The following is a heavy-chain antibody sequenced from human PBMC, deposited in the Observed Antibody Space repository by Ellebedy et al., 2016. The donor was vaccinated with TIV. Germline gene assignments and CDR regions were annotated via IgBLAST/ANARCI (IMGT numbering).Heavy chain of an antibody. D-gene: IGHD5-12*01. J-gene: IGHJ4*02. CDR3: AKDLWGYSGYDPSDY. Sequence: GESLKISXAASGFTFSSYAMSWVRQAPGKGLEWVSAISGSGGSTYYADSVKGRFTISRDNSKNTLYLQMNSLRAEDTAVYYCAKDLWGYSGYDPSDYWGQGTLVTVSS. CDR2: ISGSGGST. CDR1: GFTFSSYA. V-gene: IGHV3-23*01.